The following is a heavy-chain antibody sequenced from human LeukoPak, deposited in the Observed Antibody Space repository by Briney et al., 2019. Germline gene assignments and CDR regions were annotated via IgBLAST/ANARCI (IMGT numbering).Heavy chain of an antibody. CDR3: ARELGSYEGGYYGMDV. Sequence: PGGSLRLSCAASGFTFSSYAMSWVRQAPGKGLEWAANINEDGSEKNYVESLKGRFTISRDNAKNSLYLQMNSLRAEDTALYYCARELGSYEGGYYGMDVWGQGTTVTVSS. CDR2: INEDGSEK. J-gene: IGHJ6*02. CDR1: GFTFSSYA. D-gene: IGHD1-26*01. V-gene: IGHV3-7*01.